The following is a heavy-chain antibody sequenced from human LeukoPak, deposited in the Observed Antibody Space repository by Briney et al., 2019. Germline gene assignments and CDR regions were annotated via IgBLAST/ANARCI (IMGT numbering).Heavy chain of an antibody. CDR3: ARGSIAAAQRGYYYYYMDV. J-gene: IGHJ6*03. D-gene: IGHD6-13*01. V-gene: IGHV4-34*01. CDR2: INHSGST. CDR1: GGSFSGYY. Sequence: PSETLSLTCAVYGGSFSGYYWSWIRQPPGKGLKWIGEINHSGSTNYNPSLKSRVTISVDTSKNQFSLKLSSVTAADTAVYYCARGSIAAAQRGYYYYYMDVWGKGTTVTVSS.